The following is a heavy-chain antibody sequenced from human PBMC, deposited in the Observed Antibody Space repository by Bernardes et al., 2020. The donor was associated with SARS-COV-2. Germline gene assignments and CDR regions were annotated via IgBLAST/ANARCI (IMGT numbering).Heavy chain of an antibody. CDR2: VFYDGGIK. CDR3: ARGGNKSGFTPPIS. CDR1: GFTFNNFG. V-gene: IGHV3-30*12. D-gene: IGHD3-22*01. Sequence: GGSLRLSCVASGFTFNNFGMHWVRQAPGKGLEWVAVVFYDGGIKHYADSVKGRVTISRDNSKNTLYLQMTSLRDDDTALYYYARGGNKSGFTPPISWGQGTLVTVSS. J-gene: IGHJ5*02.